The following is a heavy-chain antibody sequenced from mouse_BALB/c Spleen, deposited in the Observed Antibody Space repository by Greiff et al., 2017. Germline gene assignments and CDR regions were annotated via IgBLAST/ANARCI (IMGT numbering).Heavy chain of an antibody. CDR1: GYSITSGYS. CDR2: IHYSGST. CDR3: ASFPIYYDLLGFAY. V-gene: IGHV3-1*02. J-gene: IGHJ3*01. Sequence: EVKLQESGPDLVKPSQSLSLTCTVTGYSITSGYSWHWIRQFPGNKLEWMGYIHYSGSTNYNPSLKSRISITRDTSKNQFFLQLNSVTTEDTATYYCASFPIYYDLLGFAYWGQGTLVTVSA. D-gene: IGHD2-4*01.